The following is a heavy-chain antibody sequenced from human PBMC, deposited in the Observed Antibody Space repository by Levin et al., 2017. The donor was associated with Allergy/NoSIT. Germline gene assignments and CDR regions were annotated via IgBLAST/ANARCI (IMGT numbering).Heavy chain of an antibody. Sequence: GGSLRLSCAASGFTFSSYAMSWVRQAPGKGLEWVSAISGSGGSTYYADSVKGRFTISRDNSKNTLYLQMNSLRAEAPAVYYCAKGLYRPRQPGWVERRGSERLVGDYWGQGTLVNVSS. V-gene: IGHV3-23*01. CDR3: AKGLYRPRQPGWVERRGSERLVGDY. CDR1: GFTFSSYA. D-gene: IGHD3-10*01. CDR2: ISGSGGST. J-gene: IGHJ4*02.